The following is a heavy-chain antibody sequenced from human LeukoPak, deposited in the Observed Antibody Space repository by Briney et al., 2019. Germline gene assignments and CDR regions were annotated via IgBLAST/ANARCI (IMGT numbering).Heavy chain of an antibody. V-gene: IGHV4-39*01. J-gene: IGHJ4*02. D-gene: IGHD6-13*01. CDR2: IYYSGST. Sequence: SETLSLTCTVSGGSISSSSYYWGWIRQPPGKGLEWIGSIYYSGSTYYNPSLKSRVTISVDTSKNQFSLKLSSVTAADTAVYYCATGLDSSSWYNAGYWGQGTVVTVSS. CDR1: GGSISSSSYY. CDR3: ATGLDSSSWYNAGY.